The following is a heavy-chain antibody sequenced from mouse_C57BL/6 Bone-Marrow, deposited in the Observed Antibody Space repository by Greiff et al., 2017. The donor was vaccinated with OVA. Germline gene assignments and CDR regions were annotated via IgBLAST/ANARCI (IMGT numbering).Heavy chain of an antibody. CDR3: ARDYYDYSFDY. CDR1: GYTFTSYW. J-gene: IGHJ2*01. D-gene: IGHD2-4*01. V-gene: IGHV1-50*01. Sequence: QVQLQQSGAELVKPGASVKLSCKASGYTFTSYWMQWVKQRPGQGLEWIGEIDPSDSYTNYNQKFKGKATLTVDTSSSTAYMQLSSLTSEDAAVYDCARDYYDYSFDYGGRGTTLTVSS. CDR2: IDPSDSYT.